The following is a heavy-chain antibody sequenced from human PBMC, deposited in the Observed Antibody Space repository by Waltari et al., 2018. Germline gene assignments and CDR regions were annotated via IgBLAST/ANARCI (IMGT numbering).Heavy chain of an antibody. CDR2: IRVDGSNK. V-gene: IGHV3-30*02. D-gene: IGHD3-3*01. Sequence: QVYLVESGGGVVQPGGSLRLSCAASGFMFSNYVMHWVRQAPGKGLGGGAAIRVDGSNKFHADCVKGRFTIPRENSKNTMDLQTGSLRPEDTAVYYWAGERGTFGVGWASFDRWGQGTLVIVSS. J-gene: IGHJ4*02. CDR3: AGERGTFGVGWASFDR. CDR1: GFMFSNYV.